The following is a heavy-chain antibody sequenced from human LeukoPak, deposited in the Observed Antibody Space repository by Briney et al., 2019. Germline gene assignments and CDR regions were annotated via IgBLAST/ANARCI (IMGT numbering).Heavy chain of an antibody. Sequence: GGSLRLSCAASGFTFSRNGMTWVRQAPGKGLEWVSGITWNSGRIAYADSVKGRFTISRDNAKNSLYLQINSLRVEDMALYYCAKDIGRSGWSSSFDYWGQGTLVTVSS. CDR1: GFTFSRNG. V-gene: IGHV3-9*03. D-gene: IGHD6-19*01. CDR2: ITWNSGRI. CDR3: AKDIGRSGWSSSFDY. J-gene: IGHJ4*02.